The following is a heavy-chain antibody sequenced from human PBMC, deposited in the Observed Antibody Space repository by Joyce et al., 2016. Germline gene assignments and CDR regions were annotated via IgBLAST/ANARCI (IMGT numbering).Heavy chain of an antibody. CDR2: INPKTGAT. J-gene: IGHJ6*02. Sequence: QVQLVQSGAEVKKPGASVKVSCKACGYTFSGYFIHWVRQSPGQGLEYVGYINPKTGATDYAQKFQGRVTMTRDMSINTAYMEVSRQTSDDTAGYYCARELPSGYGMDVWGQGTMVTVSS. V-gene: IGHV1-2*02. CDR1: GYTFSGYF. CDR3: ARELPSGYGMDV. D-gene: IGHD6-19*01.